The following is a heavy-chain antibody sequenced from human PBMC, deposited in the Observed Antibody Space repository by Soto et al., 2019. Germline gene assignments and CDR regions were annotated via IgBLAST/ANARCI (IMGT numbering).Heavy chain of an antibody. CDR3: ARDYGDFDFDY. D-gene: IGHD4-17*01. CDR2: ISAYNGNT. V-gene: IGHV1-18*01. Sequence: ASVKVSCKASGYSFTSYGISWVRQAPGQGLEWMGWISAYNGNTNYAQNLQGRVTMTTDTPTSTAYMELRSLRFDDTAVYYCARDYGDFDFDYWGQGTLVTVSS. CDR1: GYSFTSYG. J-gene: IGHJ4*02.